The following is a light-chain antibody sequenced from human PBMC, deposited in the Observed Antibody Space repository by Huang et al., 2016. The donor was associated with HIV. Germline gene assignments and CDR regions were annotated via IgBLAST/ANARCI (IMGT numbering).Light chain of an antibody. CDR3: QQYDSLPRT. J-gene: IGKJ3*01. Sequence: DIQMTQSPSSLSASIGDRVTITCRASRHIYSYLNWYQHRPGKSPKPRIYDAANLEVGVPSRFSGSGSGRNFTLIISSLQPEDFATYYCQQYDSLPRTFGPGTKV. V-gene: IGKV1-33*01. CDR2: DAA. CDR1: RHIYSY.